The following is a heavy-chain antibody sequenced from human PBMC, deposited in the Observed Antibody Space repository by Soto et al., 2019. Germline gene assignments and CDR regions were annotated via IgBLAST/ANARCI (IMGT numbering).Heavy chain of an antibody. CDR2: ISGSGGST. Sequence: GGSLRLSCAASGFTFGSYAMSWVRQAPGKGLEWVSVISGSGGSTHYADSVKGRFTISRDNSKNTLYLQMNSLRAEDTAVYYCARDRVESGYPEYFQHWGQGTLVTVSS. CDR3: ARDRVESGYPEYFQH. J-gene: IGHJ1*01. V-gene: IGHV3-23*01. CDR1: GFTFGSYA. D-gene: IGHD3-22*01.